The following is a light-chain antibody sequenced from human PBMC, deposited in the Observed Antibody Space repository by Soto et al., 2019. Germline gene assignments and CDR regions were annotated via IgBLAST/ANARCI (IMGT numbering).Light chain of an antibody. V-gene: IGLV2-23*02. Sequence: LTQPHSVSESPGKTVTISCTRSSGSIASNYVQWYQQHPGKAPKLIISEVSKRPSGISDRFSGSKSGSTASLTISGLQAEDEADYYCCSYAGTSTHSVFGGGTQLTVL. CDR3: CSYAGTSTHSV. CDR2: EVS. J-gene: IGLJ7*01. CDR1: SGSIASNY.